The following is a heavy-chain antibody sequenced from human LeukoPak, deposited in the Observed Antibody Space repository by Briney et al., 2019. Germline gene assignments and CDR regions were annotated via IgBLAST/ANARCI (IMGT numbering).Heavy chain of an antibody. D-gene: IGHD1-26*01. V-gene: IGHV1-2*02. J-gene: IGHJ4*02. CDR3: ARDRISGSYYSY. CDR2: INPNSGGT. Sequence: ASVKVSCKASGYTFTGYYMHWVRQAPGQGLEWMGWINPNSGGTNYAQKFQGRVTMTRDKSIRTAYMELSRLRSDDTAVYYCARDRISGSYYSYWGQGTLVTVSS. CDR1: GYTFTGYY.